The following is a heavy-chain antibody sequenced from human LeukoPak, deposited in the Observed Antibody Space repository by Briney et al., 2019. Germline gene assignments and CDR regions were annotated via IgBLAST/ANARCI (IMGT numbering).Heavy chain of an antibody. CDR3: VRRGIAVAGTPDAFDI. V-gene: IGHV4-59*08. CDR1: GVSISNHY. J-gene: IGHJ3*02. CDR2: IYYTGNT. D-gene: IGHD6-19*01. Sequence: SETLSLTCTVSGVSISNHYSSWIRQPPGKGLEWIGYIYYTGNTNYNPSLKSRVTISEDTSKNQVSLELSSVTAADTAVYYCVRRGIAVAGTPDAFDIWGQGTMVTVSS.